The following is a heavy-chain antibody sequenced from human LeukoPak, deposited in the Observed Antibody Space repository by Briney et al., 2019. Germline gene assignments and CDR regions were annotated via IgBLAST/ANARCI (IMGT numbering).Heavy chain of an antibody. J-gene: IGHJ4*02. CDR3: ARLLQRQLDY. CDR1: GFTFSSYE. CDR2: ISSSGSTI. D-gene: IGHD1-1*01. V-gene: IGHV3-48*03. Sequence: PGGSLRLSCAVSGFTFSSYEMNWVRQAPGRGLEWVSYISSSGSTIHYADSVKGRFTISRDNSKNTLYLQMNSLRAEDTAVYYCARLLQRQLDYWGQGTLVTVSS.